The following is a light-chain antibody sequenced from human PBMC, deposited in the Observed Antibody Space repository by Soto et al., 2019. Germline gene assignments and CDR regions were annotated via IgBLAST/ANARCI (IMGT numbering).Light chain of an antibody. CDR3: QQSYNAPRT. CDR2: AAS. V-gene: IGKV1-39*01. CDR1: QSIGSH. J-gene: IGKJ1*01. Sequence: DIQMTQSPSSLSASVGDRVTITCRASQSIGSHLNWYQQKPGKAPNLLIHAASILRSGVSSRFSGSGSGTDFTLTISSLQPEDFATYYCQQSYNAPRTFGQGTKVEVK.